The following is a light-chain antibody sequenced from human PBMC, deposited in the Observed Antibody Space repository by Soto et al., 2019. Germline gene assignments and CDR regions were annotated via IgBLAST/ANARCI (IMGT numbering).Light chain of an antibody. Sequence: DIQMTQSASSHSVSLGDRVTITCRASQDIRNYLAWYQQKPGKVPKLLIYAASTLQSGVPSRFSGSGSGTDFTLTINSLQPEDIATYYCQKYDRAPFTFGPGTKVDIK. CDR1: QDIRNY. CDR3: QKYDRAPFT. V-gene: IGKV1-27*01. J-gene: IGKJ3*01. CDR2: AAS.